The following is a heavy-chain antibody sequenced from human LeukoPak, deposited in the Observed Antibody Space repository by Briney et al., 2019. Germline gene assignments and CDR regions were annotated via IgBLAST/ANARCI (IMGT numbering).Heavy chain of an antibody. CDR2: IYYSGST. J-gene: IGHJ4*02. CDR3: ARFGLSRYFDY. CDR1: GGSISSYY. D-gene: IGHD3-10*01. Sequence: SETLSLTCTVSGGSISSYYWSWIRRPPGKGLEWIGYIYYSGSTNYNPSLKSRVTISVDTSKNQFSLKLSSVTAADTAVYYCARFGLSRYFDYWGQGTLVTVSS. V-gene: IGHV4-59*01.